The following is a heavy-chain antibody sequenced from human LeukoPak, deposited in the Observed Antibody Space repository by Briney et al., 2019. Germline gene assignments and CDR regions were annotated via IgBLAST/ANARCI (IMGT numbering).Heavy chain of an antibody. D-gene: IGHD6-13*01. Sequence: PSETLSLTCAVYGGSFSGYYWSWIRQPPGKGLEWIGEINHSGSTNCNPSLKSRVTISVDTSKNQFSLKLSSVTAADTAVYYCARPGSSGTEDYWGQGTLVTVSS. CDR1: GGSFSGYY. J-gene: IGHJ4*02. V-gene: IGHV4-34*01. CDR3: ARPGSSGTEDY. CDR2: INHSGST.